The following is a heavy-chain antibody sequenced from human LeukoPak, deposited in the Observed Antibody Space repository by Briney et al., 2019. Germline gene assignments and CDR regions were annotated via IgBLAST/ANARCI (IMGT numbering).Heavy chain of an antibody. V-gene: IGHV1-24*01. J-gene: IGHJ4*01. CDR3: TTLLVTFGGAVDF. Sequence: ASVRVSCKVSADIQTELSIHWVRQAPGKGLEWMGGFDLKLGKQIYAQRFQGRVTVTEDTSTETTNLDLSSLTSDDTAMYYCTTLLVTFGGAVDFWGHGTPVTVSS. D-gene: IGHD3-16*01. CDR2: FDLKLGKQ. CDR1: ADIQTELS.